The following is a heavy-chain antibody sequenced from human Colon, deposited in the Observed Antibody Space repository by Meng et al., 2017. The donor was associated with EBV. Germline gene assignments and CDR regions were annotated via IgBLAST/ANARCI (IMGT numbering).Heavy chain of an antibody. CDR1: GRSFREYY. CDR2: IDHRGNT. Sequence: QLQLQYLGAVPLTPSGALCRSGAAYGRSFREYYGTWIRHPPGKGLEWIGEIDHRGNTKYNPSLKSRVTISLDTSKKQFSLKVSSVTAADSAVYYCARRGPSGNFSPWSQGALVTVSS. V-gene: IGHV4-34*01. J-gene: IGHJ5*02. D-gene: IGHD3-10*01. CDR3: ARRGPSGNFSP.